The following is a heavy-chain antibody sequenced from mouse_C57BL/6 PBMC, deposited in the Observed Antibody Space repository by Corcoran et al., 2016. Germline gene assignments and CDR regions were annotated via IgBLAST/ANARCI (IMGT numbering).Heavy chain of an antibody. CDR2: ISYDGSN. Sequence: DVQLQESGPGLVKPSQSLSLTCSVTGYSITSGYYWNWIRQFPGNKLEWMGYISYDGSNNYNPSLKNRISITRDTSKNQFFLKLNSVTTEDTATYYCARGYYGSHYWGQGTTLTVSS. V-gene: IGHV3-6*01. D-gene: IGHD1-1*01. CDR1: GYSITSGYY. J-gene: IGHJ2*01. CDR3: ARGYYGSHY.